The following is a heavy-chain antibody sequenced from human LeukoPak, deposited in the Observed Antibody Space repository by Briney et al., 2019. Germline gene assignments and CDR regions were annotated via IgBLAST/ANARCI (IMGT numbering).Heavy chain of an antibody. D-gene: IGHD4-17*01. V-gene: IGHV3-20*04. Sequence: PGGSLRLSCAASGFTFDDYGMSWVRQAPGKGLEWVTGITWNGASTGFADSVKGRFTISRDNAKNSLYLGMCSLRAEDTALYYCAREYGDYSSYFDLWGRGTLDTVSS. CDR3: AREYGDYSSYFDL. CDR1: GFTFDDYG. J-gene: IGHJ2*01. CDR2: ITWNGAST.